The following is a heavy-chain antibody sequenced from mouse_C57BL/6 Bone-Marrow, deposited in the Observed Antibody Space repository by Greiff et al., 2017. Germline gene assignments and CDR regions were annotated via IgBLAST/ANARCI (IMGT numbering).Heavy chain of an antibody. Sequence: QVQLQQSGAELVRPGTSVKMSCKASGYTFTNYWIGWAKQRPGHGLEWIGDIYPGGGYTYYNEKFKGKATMTADKSTSTAHMQFSSLTSEDTAIYYCAGWGFDWYYGGWGTGTTVT. V-gene: IGHV1-63*01. J-gene: IGHJ1*03. CDR1: GYTFTNYW. CDR3: AGWGFDWYYGG. CDR2: IYPGGGYT.